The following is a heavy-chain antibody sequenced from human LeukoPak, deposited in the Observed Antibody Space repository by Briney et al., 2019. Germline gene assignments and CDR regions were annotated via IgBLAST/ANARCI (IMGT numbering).Heavy chain of an antibody. Sequence: PGGSLRLSCAASGFIFSSYSMNWVRQAPGKGLEWVSSISSSSSYIYYADSVKGRFTISRDNAKNSLYLQMNSLRAEDTAVYYCARDWYQLLYYYGMDVWGQGTTVTVSS. V-gene: IGHV3-21*01. D-gene: IGHD2-2*01. CDR2: ISSSSSYI. J-gene: IGHJ6*02. CDR3: ARDWYQLLYYYGMDV. CDR1: GFIFSSYS.